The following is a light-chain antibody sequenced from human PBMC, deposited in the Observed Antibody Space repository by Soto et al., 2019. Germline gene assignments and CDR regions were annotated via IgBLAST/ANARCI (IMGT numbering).Light chain of an antibody. J-gene: IGKJ4*01. V-gene: IGKV1-12*01. CDR3: QESFSTQLT. CDR1: QGIRRW. CDR2: AAS. Sequence: DIQXTHPPTPVPSPIGDRVTSNCRASQGIRRWLDWYKNKPGKEXKXXXYAASSLRSGVQSRFSASGSGTDFNLTISILPPEDFETYYCQESFSTQLTFGRGTKVDI.